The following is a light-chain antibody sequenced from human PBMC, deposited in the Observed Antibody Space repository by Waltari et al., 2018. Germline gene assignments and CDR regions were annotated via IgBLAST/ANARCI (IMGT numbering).Light chain of an antibody. J-gene: IGKJ2*01. CDR2: DAS. V-gene: IGKV3-11*01. CDR3: QQRSNWPRMYT. CDR1: QSVSSY. Sequence: EIVLTQSPATLSLSPGERATLSCRASQSVSSYLAWYQQKPGQAPRLLIYDASNRATGIPARFSGSGSGTDFTLTISSLEPEDFAVHYCQQRSNWPRMYTFGQGTKLEIK.